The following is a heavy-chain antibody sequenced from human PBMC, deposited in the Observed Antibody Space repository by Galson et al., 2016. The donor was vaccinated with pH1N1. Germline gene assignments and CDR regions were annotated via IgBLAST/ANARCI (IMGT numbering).Heavy chain of an antibody. V-gene: IGHV3-30*18. Sequence: SLRLSCAASGLSFSGYAMHWVRQPPGKGLEWVAMISFDGTIKHSADSVKGRFTISSDNETQTLYLHMSSLRFEDTAMYYCAKDSPMIDYYFDYWGQGTLVTVSS. D-gene: IGHD3-22*01. CDR2: ISFDGTIK. J-gene: IGHJ4*02. CDR1: GLSFSGYA. CDR3: AKDSPMIDYYFDY.